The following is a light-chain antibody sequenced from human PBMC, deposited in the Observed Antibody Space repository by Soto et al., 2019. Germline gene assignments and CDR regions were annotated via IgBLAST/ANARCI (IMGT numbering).Light chain of an antibody. Sequence: EIVMTQSPSTLSVSPGESATLSCRASQSVSSNLAWHQQKPGQAPRILMYDASTRATGISARFSGRGSGTEFTLTISSLQSEDFAVYYCQQYHNWPITFGQGTRLEIK. CDR1: QSVSSN. CDR3: QQYHNWPIT. CDR2: DAS. J-gene: IGKJ5*01. V-gene: IGKV3-15*01.